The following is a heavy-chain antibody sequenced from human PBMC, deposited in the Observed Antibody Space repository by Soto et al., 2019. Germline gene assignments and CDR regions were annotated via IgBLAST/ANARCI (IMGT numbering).Heavy chain of an antibody. D-gene: IGHD7-27*01. CDR2: INPNSGGT. CDR3: ARDRSNWGRYAFDI. Sequence: ASVKVSCKASGYTFTGYYMHWVRQAPGQGLEWMGWINPNSGGTNYAQKFQGWVTMTRDTSISTAYMELTRLRSDDTVVYYCARDRSNWGRYAFDIWGQGTMVTVSS. CDR1: GYTFTGYY. V-gene: IGHV1-2*04. J-gene: IGHJ3*02.